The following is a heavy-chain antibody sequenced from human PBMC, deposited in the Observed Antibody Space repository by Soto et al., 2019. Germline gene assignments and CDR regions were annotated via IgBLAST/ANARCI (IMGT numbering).Heavy chain of an antibody. D-gene: IGHD2-15*01. CDR2: IKTNTEGGTT. V-gene: IGHV3-15*07. CDR1: GLTISNAW. J-gene: IGHJ6*02. CDR3: TTGSVEGV. Sequence: EVHLVESGGGFIYPGGSLRLSCAASGLTISNAWMNWVRQAPGKGLAWVGRIKTNTEGGTTDYAAAVKGRFTVSRDDSKNTLYLQMNSQKTEDTAVYYCTTGSVEGVWGQGTTVTVSS.